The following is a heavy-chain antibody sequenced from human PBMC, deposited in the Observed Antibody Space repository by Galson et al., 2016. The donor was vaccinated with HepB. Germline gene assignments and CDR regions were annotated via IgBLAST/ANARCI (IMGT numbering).Heavy chain of an antibody. CDR1: GGSFNAYS. CDR2: IDHSGST. D-gene: IGHD4-23*01. V-gene: IGHV4-34*01. Sequence: ETLSLTCAVYGGSFNAYSWTWIRQPPGKGLEWIGEIDHSGSTKYNPSLNSRVTIFLDTSKIQFSLKLNSVTPADTAVYFCARAGYGGSSVLRYWGQGTLVIVSS. J-gene: IGHJ4*02. CDR3: ARAGYGGSSVLRY.